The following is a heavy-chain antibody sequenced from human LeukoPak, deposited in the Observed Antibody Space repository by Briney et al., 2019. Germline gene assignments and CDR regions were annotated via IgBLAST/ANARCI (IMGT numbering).Heavy chain of an antibody. CDR1: GGTFSSYA. Sequence: GASVKVSCKASGGTFSSYAISWVRQAPGQGLEWMGGIIPIFGTANYAQKFQGRVTITTDESTSTAYMELSSLRSEDTAVYYCARGLRADNGGYYFDYWGQGTLVTVSS. V-gene: IGHV1-69*05. D-gene: IGHD1-1*01. CDR2: IIPIFGTA. J-gene: IGHJ4*02. CDR3: ARGLRADNGGYYFDY.